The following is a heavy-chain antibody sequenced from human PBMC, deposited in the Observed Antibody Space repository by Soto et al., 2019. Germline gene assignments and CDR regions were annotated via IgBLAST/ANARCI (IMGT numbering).Heavy chain of an antibody. D-gene: IGHD2-2*01. CDR2: IRSKAYGGTT. V-gene: IGHV3-49*03. Sequence: GGSLRLSCTASGFTFGDYAMSWFRQAPGKGLEWVGFIRSKAYGGTTEYAASVKGRFTISRDDSKSIAYLQMNSLKTEDTAVYYCTRGSCSSASCYPFDYWGQGTLVNVSS. J-gene: IGHJ4*02. CDR1: GFTFGDYA. CDR3: TRGSCSSASCYPFDY.